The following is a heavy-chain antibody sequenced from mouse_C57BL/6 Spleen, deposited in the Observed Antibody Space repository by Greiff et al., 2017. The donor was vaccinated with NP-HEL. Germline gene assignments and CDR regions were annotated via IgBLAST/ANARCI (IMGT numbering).Heavy chain of an antibody. D-gene: IGHD1-1*01. CDR1: GYTFTSYW. Sequence: VQLQQPGAELVKPGASVKLSCKASGYTFTSYWMHWVKQRPGQGLEWIGMIHPNSGGTNYNEKFKSKATLTVDKSSSTAYMQLSSLTSEDSAVYYCARYITTVVAKDYYAMDYWGQGTSVTVSS. CDR3: ARYITTVVAKDYYAMDY. CDR2: IHPNSGGT. J-gene: IGHJ4*01. V-gene: IGHV1-64*01.